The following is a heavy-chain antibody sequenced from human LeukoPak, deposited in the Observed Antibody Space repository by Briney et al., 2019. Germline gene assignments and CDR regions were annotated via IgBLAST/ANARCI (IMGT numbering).Heavy chain of an antibody. V-gene: IGHV1-46*01. D-gene: IGHD3-22*01. J-gene: IGHJ5*02. Sequence: GASVKVSCKASGYTFTSYYMHWVRQAPGQGLEWMGVINPSGGSTRYAPKFQGRVAMTRDTSTSTVYIELSSLRSEDTAMYYCARLGRYYYDSSGYYEWFDPWGQGTLVTVSS. CDR3: ARLGRYYYDSSGYYEWFDP. CDR2: INPSGGST. CDR1: GYTFTSYY.